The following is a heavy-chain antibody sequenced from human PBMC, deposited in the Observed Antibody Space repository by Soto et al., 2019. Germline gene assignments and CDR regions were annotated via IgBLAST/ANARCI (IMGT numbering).Heavy chain of an antibody. Sequence: QVQLVESGGGVVQPGRSLRLSCAASGFTFSSYAMHWVRQAPGKGLEWVAVISYDGSNKYYADSVKGRFTISRDNSKNTLYLQMNSLRAEDTAVYYCARDRSHDSSGYFDYWGQGTLVTVSS. J-gene: IGHJ4*02. CDR3: ARDRSHDSSGYFDY. D-gene: IGHD3-22*01. CDR2: ISYDGSNK. CDR1: GFTFSSYA. V-gene: IGHV3-30-3*01.